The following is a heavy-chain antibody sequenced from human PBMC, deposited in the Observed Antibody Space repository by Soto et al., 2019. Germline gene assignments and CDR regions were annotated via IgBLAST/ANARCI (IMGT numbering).Heavy chain of an antibody. V-gene: IGHV3-30-3*01. J-gene: IGHJ6*02. CDR3: ASSIGGRGAYGLDV. Sequence: QVQLVESGGGVVQPGRSLRLSCAASGFTFSSYAMHWVRQAPGKGLEWVAVISYDGRNKYYADSVKGRFTISIDNSKNTQYLQMNSLRAEDAAVYYCASSIGGRGAYGLDVWGQGTTVTVSS. D-gene: IGHD3-10*01. CDR2: ISYDGRNK. CDR1: GFTFSSYA.